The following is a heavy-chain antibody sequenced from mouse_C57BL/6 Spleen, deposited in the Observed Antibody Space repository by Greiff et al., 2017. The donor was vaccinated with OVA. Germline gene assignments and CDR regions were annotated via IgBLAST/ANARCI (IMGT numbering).Heavy chain of an antibody. J-gene: IGHJ3*01. Sequence: EVKLMESGGGLVKPGGSLKLSCAASGFTFSDYGMHWVRQAPEKGLEWVAYISSGSSTIYYADTVKGRFTIARDNAKNTLFLQMTSLRSEDTAMYYCARGGFAYWGQGTLVTVSA. V-gene: IGHV5-17*01. CDR2: ISSGSSTI. CDR3: ARGGFAY. CDR1: GFTFSDYG.